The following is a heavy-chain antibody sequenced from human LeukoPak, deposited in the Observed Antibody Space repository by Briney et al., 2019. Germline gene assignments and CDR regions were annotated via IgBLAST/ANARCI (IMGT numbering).Heavy chain of an antibody. V-gene: IGHV1-2*02. J-gene: IGHJ4*02. Sequence: ASVTVSCTASGYTFTVYFMHWVRPAPGQGLEWMGWINPNSGGTNYPQKFQGRVTMTRDTSISAAYMELNGLTSDDTAVYYCATFDNSGPFDYWGQGTLVTVSS. CDR1: GYTFTVYF. CDR3: ATFDNSGPFDY. CDR2: INPNSGGT. D-gene: IGHD6-19*01.